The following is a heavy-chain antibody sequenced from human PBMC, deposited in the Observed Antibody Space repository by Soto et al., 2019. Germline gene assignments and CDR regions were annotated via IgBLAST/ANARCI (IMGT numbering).Heavy chain of an antibody. CDR2: LYGDGTT. Sequence: GGSLRLSCAASGFNISDNYMNLVRHAPGKGLEWVSVLYGDGTTYYADSVRGRFTFSGDNSKNTLYLQMNSLRAEDTAVYYCTRDSTQSYDFWSGYHFDYWGQGALVTVSS. D-gene: IGHD3-3*01. CDR3: TRDSTQSYDFWSGYHFDY. V-gene: IGHV3-66*01. CDR1: GFNISDNY. J-gene: IGHJ4*02.